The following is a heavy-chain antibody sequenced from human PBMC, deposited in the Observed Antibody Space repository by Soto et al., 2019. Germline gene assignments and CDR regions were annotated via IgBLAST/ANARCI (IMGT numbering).Heavy chain of an antibody. CDR1: GYTFTSYG. J-gene: IGHJ6*03. Sequence: ASVKVSCKASGYTFTSYGISWVRQAPGQGLEWMGWISAYNGNTNYAQKLQGRVTMTTDTSTSTAYMELRSLRSDDTAVYYCARVQYDFWSGYYYPYYYYMGVWGKGTTVTVSS. CDR2: ISAYNGNT. D-gene: IGHD3-3*01. CDR3: ARVQYDFWSGYYYPYYYYMGV. V-gene: IGHV1-18*01.